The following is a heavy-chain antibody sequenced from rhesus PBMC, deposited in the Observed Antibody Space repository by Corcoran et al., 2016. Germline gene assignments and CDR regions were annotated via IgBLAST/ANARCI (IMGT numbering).Heavy chain of an antibody. J-gene: IGHJ4*01. CDR2: ISGSGSP. V-gene: IGHV4-57*02. CDR3: ARAPYGSSYDY. D-gene: IGHD4-29*01. CDR1: GGSVSSSNW. Sequence: QLQLQESGPGLVKPSETLSLTCAVSGGSVSSSNWWSWIRQPPGKGLEWIGSISGSGSPSYTPSLKNRVTISQAASKTQFSLKLSSVTAADTAVYYCARAPYGSSYDYWGQGVLVTVSS.